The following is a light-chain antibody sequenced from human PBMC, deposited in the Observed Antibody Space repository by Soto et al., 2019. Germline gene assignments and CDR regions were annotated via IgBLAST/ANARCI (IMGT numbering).Light chain of an antibody. Sequence: EVALTPSPVTLSLSPRARATLSCRASQSFRGLLAWYHQKPGQAPRLLIYDAYNRATGIPPRFSGSGSGTDFTLTISSLEPEDSAVYYCQQRHMWPITFGQGTRLEIK. V-gene: IGKV3-11*01. CDR3: QQRHMWPIT. J-gene: IGKJ5*01. CDR1: QSFRGL. CDR2: DAY.